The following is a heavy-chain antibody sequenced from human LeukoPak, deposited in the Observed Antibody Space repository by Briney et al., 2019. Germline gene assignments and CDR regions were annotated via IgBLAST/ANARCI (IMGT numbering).Heavy chain of an antibody. D-gene: IGHD6-19*01. J-gene: IGHJ4*02. CDR3: ARDGPYSSGWYYFDY. V-gene: IGHV3-33*01. Sequence: GGSLRLSCAASGFTFSSYGMHWVRQAPGKGLEWVAVIWYDGSNKYYADSVKGRFTIPRDNSKDTLYLQMNSLRAEDTAVYYCARDGPYSSGWYYFDYWGQGTLVTVSS. CDR1: GFTFSSYG. CDR2: IWYDGSNK.